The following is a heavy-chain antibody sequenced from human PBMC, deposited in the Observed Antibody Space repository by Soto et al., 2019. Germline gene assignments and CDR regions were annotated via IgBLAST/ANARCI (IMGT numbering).Heavy chain of an antibody. Sequence: ASVKVSCKASGYTFTGYYMHWVRQAPGQGLEWMGWINPNSGGTNYAQKFQGRVTMTRDTSISTAYMELSRLRSDDTAVYFCAAPRAPVPHTRYFDPWGQGTPVTVSS. CDR2: INPNSGGT. J-gene: IGHJ5*02. CDR3: AAPRAPVPHTRYFDP. CDR1: GYTFTGYY. D-gene: IGHD3-16*02. V-gene: IGHV1-2*02.